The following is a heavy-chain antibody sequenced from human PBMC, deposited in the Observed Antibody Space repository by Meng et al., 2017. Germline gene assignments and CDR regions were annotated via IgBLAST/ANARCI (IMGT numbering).Heavy chain of an antibody. D-gene: IGHD6-19*01. Sequence: ESLKISCTVSGGSISNSSYYWGWIRQPPGKGLEWIGSIYYSGSTYYNPSLKSRVTISVDTSKNQFSLKLSSVTAADTAVYYCAGEAVAVAGRGWGWFDPWGQGTLVTVSS. J-gene: IGHJ5*02. V-gene: IGHV4-39*07. CDR3: AGEAVAVAGRGWGWFDP. CDR1: GGSISNSSYY. CDR2: IYYSGST.